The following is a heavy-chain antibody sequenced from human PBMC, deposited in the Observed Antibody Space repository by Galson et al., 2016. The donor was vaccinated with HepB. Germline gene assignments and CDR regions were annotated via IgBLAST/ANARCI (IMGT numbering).Heavy chain of an antibody. CDR3: AKTAPGAFDI. CDR2: IRGSGGNT. D-gene: IGHD2-2*01. J-gene: IGHJ3*02. CDR1: GFTFSTYA. Sequence: SLRLSCAASGFTFSTYAMRWGRQAPGKGLEWVAAIRGSGGNTYYADSVKGRFTISRDNSKNTLYLQVNNLSAEDTAVYYCAKTAPGAFDIWGQGTMVTGSS. V-gene: IGHV3-23*01.